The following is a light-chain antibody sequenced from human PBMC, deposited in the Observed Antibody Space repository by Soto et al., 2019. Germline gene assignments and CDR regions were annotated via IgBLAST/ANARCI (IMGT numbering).Light chain of an antibody. V-gene: IGKV1-39*01. CDR2: AAS. Sequence: DIQMTQSPSSLSASVGDTVTFTCRASQSISEYLNWYQQKPGKAPRILIYAASNLDNGVPSRFSGSGSGTTFTLTIRSLQPEDFATYYCQQSYSFPRTFCQGTKVEV. J-gene: IGKJ1*01. CDR1: QSISEY. CDR3: QQSYSFPRT.